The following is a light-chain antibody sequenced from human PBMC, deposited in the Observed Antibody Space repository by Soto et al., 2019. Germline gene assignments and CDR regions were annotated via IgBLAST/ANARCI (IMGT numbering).Light chain of an antibody. V-gene: IGKV3-15*01. J-gene: IGKJ4*01. CDR3: QQYGSSTLT. CDR2: GAS. CDR1: QSVSSN. Sequence: EIVITQSPATLSVSPGERATLSCRASQSVSSNLAWYPQKPGQAPRLLIYGASTRATGIPARFSGSGAGTEFTLTISRLEPEDFAVYYCQQYGSSTLTFGGGTQVDIK.